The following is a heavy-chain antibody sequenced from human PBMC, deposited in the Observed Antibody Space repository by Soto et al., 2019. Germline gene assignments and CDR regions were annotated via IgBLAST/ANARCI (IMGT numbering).Heavy chain of an antibody. Sequence: GGSLRLSCAASGFTFSSYAMSWVRQAPGKGLVWVSRISSGGGSISYADSVKGRFTISRDSAKNTMYLQVHSLRAEDTAVYYCAREIATTGLYYFDYWGQGTLVTVS. CDR3: AREIATTGLYYFDY. V-gene: IGHV3-23*01. CDR1: GFTFSSYA. J-gene: IGHJ4*02. CDR2: ISSGGGSI. D-gene: IGHD6-13*01.